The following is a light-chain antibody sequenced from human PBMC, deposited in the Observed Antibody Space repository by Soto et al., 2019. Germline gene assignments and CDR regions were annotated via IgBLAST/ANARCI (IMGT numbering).Light chain of an antibody. CDR3: SSYAGSTVV. CDR1: SSDVGGYNF. Sequence: QSALTHPPSASGSPGQSVTISCTGTSSDVGGYNFVSWYQQHPGKAPKVMIYEVSKRPSGVPDRFSGSKSGNTASLTVSGLQAEDEADYYCSSYAGSTVVFGGGTKLTVL. V-gene: IGLV2-8*01. CDR2: EVS. J-gene: IGLJ2*01.